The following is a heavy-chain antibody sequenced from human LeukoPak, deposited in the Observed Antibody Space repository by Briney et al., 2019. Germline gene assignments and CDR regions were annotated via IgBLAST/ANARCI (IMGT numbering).Heavy chain of an antibody. J-gene: IGHJ2*01. D-gene: IGHD6-13*01. CDR1: GGSISSYY. V-gene: IGHV4-4*07. CDR2: IDTSGNT. Sequence: SETLSLTCSVSGGSISSYYWSWIRQPAGKGLEWIGRIDTSGNTNYKPSLKSRVTMSVDTSKNQFSLKLNSVTAADTAVYYCARVSSSWYQDWYFDLWGRGTLVTVSS. CDR3: ARVSSSWYQDWYFDL.